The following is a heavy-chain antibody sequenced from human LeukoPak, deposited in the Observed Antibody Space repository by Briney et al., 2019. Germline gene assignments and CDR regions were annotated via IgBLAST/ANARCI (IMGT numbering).Heavy chain of an antibody. CDR1: GFTFSSYS. Sequence: PGGSLRLSCAASGFTFSSYSMNWVRQAPGKGLEWVSYISSSSSTIYYADSVKGRFTISRDNAKNSLYLQMNSLRAEDTAVYYCARDFRGDIDYWGQGTLVTVSS. J-gene: IGHJ4*02. CDR3: ARDFRGDIDY. CDR2: ISSSSSTI. V-gene: IGHV3-48*04. D-gene: IGHD3-10*01.